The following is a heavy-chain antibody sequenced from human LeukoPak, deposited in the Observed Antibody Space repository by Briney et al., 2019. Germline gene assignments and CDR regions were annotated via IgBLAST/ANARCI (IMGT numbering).Heavy chain of an antibody. CDR2: IHPSGIF. V-gene: IGHV4-34*01. J-gene: IGHJ4*02. CDR3: ARGRDRSKAGDH. Sequence: SETLSLTCAVYGGSCDDYYCSWIRQHSGKGLEWIGEIHPSGIFYYNSSLMSRVTISIDTSKSQFSLRLTSVTAADTGFYYCARGRDRSKAGDHWGQGSLVTFSS. CDR1: GGSCDDYY. D-gene: IGHD5-24*01.